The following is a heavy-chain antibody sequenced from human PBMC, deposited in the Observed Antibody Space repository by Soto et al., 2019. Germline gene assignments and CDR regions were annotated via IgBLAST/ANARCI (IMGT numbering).Heavy chain of an antibody. Sequence: VQLVQSGAEVKKPGASVNVSCKASGYSFHTYAISWVRQAPGQGLEWVGWISGYNGNTNYAQKFQGRVTLTTDTSTKKGFMELRSLTGDDTAVYYCAREYGMDVWGQGTTVTVSS. CDR3: AREYGMDV. CDR2: ISGYNGNT. V-gene: IGHV1-18*01. CDR1: GYSFHTYA. J-gene: IGHJ6*02.